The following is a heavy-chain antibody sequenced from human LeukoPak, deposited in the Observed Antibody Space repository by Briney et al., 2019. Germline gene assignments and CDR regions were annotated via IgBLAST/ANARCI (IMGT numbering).Heavy chain of an antibody. CDR1: GFTFSDYY. V-gene: IGHV3-11*01. Sequence: GGSLRLSCAASGFTFSDYYMSWIRQAPGKGLEWVSYISSSGSTIYYADSVKGRFTISRDNAKNSLYLQMNSLRAEDTAVYYCARERGSSWYEARYFDYWGQGTLVTVSS. CDR3: ARERGSSWYEARYFDY. D-gene: IGHD6-13*01. J-gene: IGHJ4*02. CDR2: ISSSGSTI.